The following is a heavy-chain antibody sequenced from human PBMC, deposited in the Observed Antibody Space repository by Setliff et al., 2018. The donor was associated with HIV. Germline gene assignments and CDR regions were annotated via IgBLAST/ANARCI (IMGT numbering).Heavy chain of an antibody. Sequence: SETLSLTCTVSGASISSHNYYWGWIRQSPGKGLEWIASIRSSGDTYYNPSLQSRVIISVDTSNNQISLKLTSVTAADTAVYYCTIPSSSLAPNWGRGTQVTVSS. CDR3: TIPSSSLAPN. D-gene: IGHD6-6*01. J-gene: IGHJ4*02. CDR2: IRSSGDT. CDR1: GASISSHNYY. V-gene: IGHV4-39*01.